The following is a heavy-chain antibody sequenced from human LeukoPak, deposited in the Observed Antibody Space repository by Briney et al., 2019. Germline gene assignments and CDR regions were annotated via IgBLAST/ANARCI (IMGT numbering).Heavy chain of an antibody. Sequence: GGSLRLSCAASGFTFSDYTMHWVRQAPGKGLEWVSGISDSGDSTYYGDSVKGRFTISRDNSKNTQYLQMNSLRVEDTAVYYCARDWGDGYNYYYYYYMDVWGKGTTVTVSS. CDR1: GFTFSDYT. J-gene: IGHJ6*03. D-gene: IGHD5-24*01. CDR2: ISDSGDST. CDR3: ARDWGDGYNYYYYYYMDV. V-gene: IGHV3-23*01.